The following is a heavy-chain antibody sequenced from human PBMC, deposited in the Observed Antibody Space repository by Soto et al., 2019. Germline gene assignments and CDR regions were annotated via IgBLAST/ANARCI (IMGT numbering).Heavy chain of an antibody. V-gene: IGHV4-59*08. Sequence: QVQLQESGPGLVKPSETLSLTCTVSGGSISNYYWSWIRQPPGKGLEWIGYIYYSGNTNYNPSLKSRVIISVDMSKNQFSLKLSSVTAGDTAVYYCARLIGRDWFDPWGQGTLVTVSS. CDR1: GGSISNYY. CDR2: IYYSGNT. J-gene: IGHJ5*02. CDR3: ARLIGRDWFDP.